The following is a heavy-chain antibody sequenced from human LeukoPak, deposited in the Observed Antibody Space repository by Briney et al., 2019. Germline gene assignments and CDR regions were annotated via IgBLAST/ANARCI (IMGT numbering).Heavy chain of an antibody. V-gene: IGHV4-39*01. Sequence: SETLSLTCTVSGGSISSSSYYWGWIRQPPGKGLEWIGSIYYSGSTYYNPSLKSRVTISVDTSKNQFSLKLSPVTAADTAVYYCASLTYSSSWYYWGQGTLVTVSS. J-gene: IGHJ4*02. D-gene: IGHD6-13*01. CDR1: GGSISSSSYY. CDR2: IYYSGST. CDR3: ASLTYSSSWYY.